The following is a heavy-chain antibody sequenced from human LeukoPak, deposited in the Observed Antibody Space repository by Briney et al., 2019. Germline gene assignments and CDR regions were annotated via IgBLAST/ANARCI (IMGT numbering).Heavy chain of an antibody. CDR3: ARDQRTGRWEPQSSIYYYYYYGMDV. CDR2: IGYDGSNK. J-gene: IGHJ6*02. Sequence: GGSLRLSCAASGFTFSSYCMHWVRQAPGKGLEWVAVIGYDGSNKYYADSVKGRFTISRDNSKNTLYLQMNSLRAEDTAVYYCARDQRTGRWEPQSSIYYYYYYGMDVWGQGTTVTVSS. V-gene: IGHV3-30*02. CDR1: GFTFSSYC. D-gene: IGHD1-26*01.